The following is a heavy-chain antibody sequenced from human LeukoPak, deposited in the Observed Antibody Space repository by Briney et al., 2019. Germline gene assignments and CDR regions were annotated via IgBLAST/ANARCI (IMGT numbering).Heavy chain of an antibody. D-gene: IGHD1-1*01. CDR2: IKQDGSEK. CDR1: GGSISSSSYY. V-gene: IGHV3-7*03. Sequence: ETLSLTCTVSGGSISSSSYYWGWIRQAPGKGLEWVANIKQDGSEKYYVDSVKGRFTISRDNAKNSLYLQMNSLRAEDTAVYYCARDTLINWNDVKPLDYWGQGTLVTVSS. J-gene: IGHJ4*02. CDR3: ARDTLINWNDVKPLDY.